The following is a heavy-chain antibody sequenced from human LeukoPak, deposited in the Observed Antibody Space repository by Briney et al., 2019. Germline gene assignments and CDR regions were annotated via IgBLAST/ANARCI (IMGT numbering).Heavy chain of an antibody. CDR2: ISAYNGNT. V-gene: IGHV1-18*01. J-gene: IGHJ4*02. D-gene: IGHD2-8*01. Sequence: ASVKVSCKASGYTFTSYGISWVRQAPGQGLEWMGWISAYNGNTNYAQKLQGRDTMTTDTSTSTAYMELRSLRSDDTAVYYCARDRDGGYCTNGVCFGGDYWGQGTLVTVSS. CDR1: GYTFTSYG. CDR3: ARDRDGGYCTNGVCFGGDY.